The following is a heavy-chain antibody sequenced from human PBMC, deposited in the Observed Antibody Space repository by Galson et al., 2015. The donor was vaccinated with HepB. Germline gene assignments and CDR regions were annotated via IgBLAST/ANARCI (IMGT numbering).Heavy chain of an antibody. Sequence: SLRLSCAASGFTFSTYSMNWVRQAPGKGLEWVSGISFGSGTTYYADSVKGRFTISRDKSKNTVFVQMNSLRVEDTAVYYCARPPFYTVNYPYVDSWGQGTLVTVSS. V-gene: IGHV3-23*01. CDR1: GFTFSTYS. D-gene: IGHD3-16*01. J-gene: IGHJ4*02. CDR3: ARPPFYTVNYPYVDS. CDR2: ISFGSGTT.